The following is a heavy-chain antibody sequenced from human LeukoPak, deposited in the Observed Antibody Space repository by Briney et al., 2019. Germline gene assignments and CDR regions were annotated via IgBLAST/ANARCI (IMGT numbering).Heavy chain of an antibody. CDR1: GYTFTSYG. J-gene: IGHJ5*02. CDR3: ARGYNILTRDGLDP. CDR2: ISAYNGNT. V-gene: IGHV1-18*01. D-gene: IGHD3-9*01. Sequence: SVKGSCKASGYTFTSYGISWGRQAPGQGLEWMGWISAYNGNTNYAQKLQGRVTMTTDTSTSTAYMELRSLRADDTAVYSCARGYNILTRDGLDPWGQGTLVTVCS.